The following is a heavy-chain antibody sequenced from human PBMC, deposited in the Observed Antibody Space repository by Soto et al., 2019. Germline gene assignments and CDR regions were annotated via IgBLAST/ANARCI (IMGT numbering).Heavy chain of an antibody. Sequence: QMQLAESGGGVVQPGTSLRLSCAASGFTFSHYAMHWVRQAPGKGLEWVTIIWYDGSDKNYRDSVKGRFTISRDNSKNTMYLQMNSLRVDDTAVYYCARDSGGDYHNYYMDVWGKGTTVTVSS. CDR1: GFTFSHYA. CDR2: IWYDGSDK. D-gene: IGHD4-17*01. V-gene: IGHV3-33*01. CDR3: ARDSGGDYHNYYMDV. J-gene: IGHJ6*03.